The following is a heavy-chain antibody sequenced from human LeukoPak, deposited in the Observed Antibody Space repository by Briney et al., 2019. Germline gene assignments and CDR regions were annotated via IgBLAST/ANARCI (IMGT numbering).Heavy chain of an antibody. CDR1: GYTFTGYY. J-gene: IGHJ5*02. Sequence: ASVTVSCKASGYTFTGYYMHWVRQAPGQGLEWMGWINPNSGGTNYAQKFQGRVSMTRDTSISTAYMELSRLRSDDTAVYYCARNTINWFDPWGQGVLVTVSS. V-gene: IGHV1-2*02. CDR2: INPNSGGT. CDR3: ARNTINWFDP. D-gene: IGHD5-24*01.